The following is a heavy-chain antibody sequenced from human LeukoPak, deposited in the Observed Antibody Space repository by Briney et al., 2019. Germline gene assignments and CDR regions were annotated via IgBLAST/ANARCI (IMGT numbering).Heavy chain of an antibody. D-gene: IGHD3-3*01. CDR2: INSDGSST. CDR1: GFTFSSYW. J-gene: IGHJ6*03. CDR3: ARAHGNDFWSGYPTARYYYYMDV. V-gene: IGHV3-74*01. Sequence: AGGSLRLSCAASGFTFSSYWMHWVRQAPGKGLVWVSRINSDGSSTSYADSVKGRFTISRDNSKNTLYLQMNSLRAEDTAVYYCARAHGNDFWSGYPTARYYYYMDVWGKGTTVTVSS.